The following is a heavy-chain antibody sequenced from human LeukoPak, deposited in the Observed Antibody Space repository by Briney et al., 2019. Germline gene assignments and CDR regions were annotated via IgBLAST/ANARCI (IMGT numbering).Heavy chain of an antibody. V-gene: IGHV4-34*01. J-gene: IGHJ4*02. CDR3: ARRARYCSSTSCYHPSPFDY. Sequence: SETLSLTCAVYGGSFSGYYWSWIRQPPGKGLEWIGSIYYSGSTYYNPSLKSRVTISVDTSKNQFSLKLSSVTAADTAVYYCARRARYCSSTSCYHPSPFDYWGQGTLVTVSS. CDR2: IYYSGST. CDR1: GGSFSGYY. D-gene: IGHD2-2*01.